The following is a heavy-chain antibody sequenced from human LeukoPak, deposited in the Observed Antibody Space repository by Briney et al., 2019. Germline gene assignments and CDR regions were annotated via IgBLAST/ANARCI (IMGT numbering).Heavy chain of an antibody. CDR1: GGSISSGSYY. D-gene: IGHD6-13*01. CDR2: IYTSGST. CDR3: ARGLWYSSSWYVRYFDL. J-gene: IGHJ2*01. Sequence: SETLSLTCTVSGGSISSGSYYWSWIRQPAGKGLEWIGRIYTSGSTNYNPSLKSRVTISVDTSKNQFSLKLSSVTAADTAVYYCARGLWYSSSWYVRYFDLWGRGTLVTVSS. V-gene: IGHV4-61*02.